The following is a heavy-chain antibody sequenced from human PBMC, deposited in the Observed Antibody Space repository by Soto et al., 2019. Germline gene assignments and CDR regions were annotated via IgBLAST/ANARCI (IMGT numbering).Heavy chain of an antibody. J-gene: IGHJ5*02. CDR2: IYSSGRT. V-gene: IGHV3-66*01. D-gene: IGHD2-2*02. Sequence: MTWVRQAPGKRPEWVSIIYSSGRTNYADSVKGRFTISRDISKNTLYLQMNSLRAEDTAVYYCARDRCSSTSCDKDERGLDTWGQGTLVTVSS. CDR3: ARDRCSSTSCDKDERGLDT.